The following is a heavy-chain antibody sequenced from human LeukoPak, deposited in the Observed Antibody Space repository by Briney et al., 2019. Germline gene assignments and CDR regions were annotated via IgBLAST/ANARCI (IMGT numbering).Heavy chain of an antibody. CDR3: ARGSPTSLGSGWYWFEDDY. CDR1: GFTFDDYG. V-gene: IGHV3-20*01. D-gene: IGHD6-19*01. Sequence: GGSLRLSCAASGFTFDDYGMSWVRQAPGKGLEWVSGINWNGGSTGYADSVKGRFTISRDNAKNSLYLQMNSLRAEDTALYHCARGSPTSLGSGWYWFEDDYWGEGTLVTVSS. CDR2: INWNGGST. J-gene: IGHJ4*02.